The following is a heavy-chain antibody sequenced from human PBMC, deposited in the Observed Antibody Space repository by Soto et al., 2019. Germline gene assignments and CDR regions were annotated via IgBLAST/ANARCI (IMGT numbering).Heavy chain of an antibody. V-gene: IGHV3-23*01. D-gene: IGHD3-9*01. CDR2: ISGSGGST. CDR1: GFTFSSDA. Sequence: GGSLRLSCAASGFTFSSDAMSWVRQAPGEVLEWVSAISGSGGSTYYADSVKGRFTISRDNSKNTLHLQMNSLRAEDTALYYCAKTESFNGYYNAYDYWGRGTQDNVYS. J-gene: IGHJ4*02. CDR3: AKTESFNGYYNAYDY.